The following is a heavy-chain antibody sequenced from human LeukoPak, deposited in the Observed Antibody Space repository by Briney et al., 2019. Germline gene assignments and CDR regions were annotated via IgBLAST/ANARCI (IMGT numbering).Heavy chain of an antibody. Sequence: PGGSLRLSCAASGFTFSSSWMTWVRQAPGKGLEWVASIREDGSEKTSVDSVKGRFTISRDDAKNLLYLDMNSLRAEDTAVYYCARGHTAVTRHFDFWGQGTLVTVSS. D-gene: IGHD4-17*01. CDR1: GFTFSSSW. CDR2: IREDGSEK. V-gene: IGHV3-7*01. CDR3: ARGHTAVTRHFDF. J-gene: IGHJ4*02.